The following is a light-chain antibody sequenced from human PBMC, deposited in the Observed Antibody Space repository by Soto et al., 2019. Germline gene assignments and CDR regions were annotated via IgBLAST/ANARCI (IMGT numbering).Light chain of an antibody. CDR1: QSVSSN. CDR2: GAS. Sequence: EIVMTQSPATLSGSPGERATLSCGASQSVSSNLAWYQQKPGQAPSLLIYGASTRATGTPARFSGSGSGTEFTLTISSLQSEDFAVYYCQQYIRWPLTFGGGTKVEIK. V-gene: IGKV3-15*01. CDR3: QQYIRWPLT. J-gene: IGKJ4*01.